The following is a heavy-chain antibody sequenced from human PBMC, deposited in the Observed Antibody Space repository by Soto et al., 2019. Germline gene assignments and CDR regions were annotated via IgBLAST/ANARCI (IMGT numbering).Heavy chain of an antibody. D-gene: IGHD4-17*01. CDR3: ARDSHDYGVNNWFDP. CDR1: GYTFTSYG. CDR2: ISAYNGNT. Sequence: ASVKVSCKASGYTFTSYGISWVRQAPGQGLEWMGWISAYNGNTNYAQELQGRVTMTTDTSTSTAYMELRSLRSDDTAVYYCARDSHDYGVNNWFDPWGQGTLVTVSS. J-gene: IGHJ5*02. V-gene: IGHV1-18*01.